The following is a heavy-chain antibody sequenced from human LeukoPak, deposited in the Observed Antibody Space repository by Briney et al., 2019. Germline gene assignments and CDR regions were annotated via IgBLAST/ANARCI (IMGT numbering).Heavy chain of an antibody. D-gene: IGHD6-13*01. CDR1: GYTFTSYD. J-gene: IGHJ5*02. CDR2: INPSGGST. V-gene: IGHV1-46*01. Sequence: ASMKVSCKASGYTFTSYDMHWVRQAPGQGLEGMGIINPSGGSTSYAQKFQGRVTMTRYMSTSTVYLELSSLRSEDTAVYYCARSPKPRYRSSWYWWFDPWGQGTLVTVSS. CDR3: ARSPKPRYRSSWYWWFDP.